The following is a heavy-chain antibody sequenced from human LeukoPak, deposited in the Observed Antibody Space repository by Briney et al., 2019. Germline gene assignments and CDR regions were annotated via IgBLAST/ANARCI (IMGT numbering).Heavy chain of an antibody. D-gene: IGHD3-3*01. V-gene: IGHV3-7*01. Sequence: GGSLRLSCAASGFTFTDYWMSWVRQAPGKGLEWVANIKQDGSEKYYVDSVKGRFTISRDNAKNSLYLQMNSLRAEDTAVYYCAREGYDFWSGYYTDYWGQGTLVTVSS. J-gene: IGHJ4*02. CDR3: AREGYDFWSGYYTDY. CDR2: IKQDGSEK. CDR1: GFTFTDYW.